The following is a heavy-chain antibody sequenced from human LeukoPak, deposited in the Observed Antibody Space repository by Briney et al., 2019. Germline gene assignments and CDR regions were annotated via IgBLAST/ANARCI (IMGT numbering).Heavy chain of an antibody. CDR2: ISAYNGNT. D-gene: IGHD2-21*01. CDR1: GYTFTNYG. CDR3: ARGPDEGGDVYYFGY. V-gene: IGHV1-18*01. J-gene: IGHJ4*02. Sequence: GASVKVSCKASGYTFTNYGISRVRQAPGQGLEWMVWISAYNGNTNYAQKLQGRVTMTTDKSTRTAYMELRSLRSDDTAVYYCARGPDEGGDVYYFGYWGQGTLVTVSS.